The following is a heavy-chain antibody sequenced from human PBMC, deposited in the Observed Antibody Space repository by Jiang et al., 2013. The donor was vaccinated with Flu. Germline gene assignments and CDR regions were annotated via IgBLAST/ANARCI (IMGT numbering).Heavy chain of an antibody. CDR1: GGTFSDYG. Sequence: GAEVKKPGSSVKVSCKASGGTFSDYGISWVRQAPGQGLEWMGRINTGNGNTKYSQKFQGRVTLTRDTSANTAYVELSSLTFEDTAVYYCARREVRHFDYVGPGNPGHRLL. V-gene: IGHV1-3*04. CDR2: INTGNGNT. J-gene: IGHJ4*02. CDR3: ARREVRHFDY. D-gene: IGHD1-26*01.